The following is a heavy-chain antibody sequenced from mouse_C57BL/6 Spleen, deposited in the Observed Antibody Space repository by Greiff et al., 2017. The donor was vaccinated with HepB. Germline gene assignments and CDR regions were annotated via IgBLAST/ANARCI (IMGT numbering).Heavy chain of an antibody. CDR3: ARGGLGLYFDY. V-gene: IGHV1-82*01. D-gene: IGHD4-1*01. Sequence: VHLVESGPELVKPGASVKISCKASGYAFSSSWMNWVKQRPGKGLEWIGRIYPGDGDTNYNGKFKGKATLTADKSSSTAYMQLSSLTSEDSAVYFCARGGLGLYFDYWGQGTTLTVSS. CDR1: GYAFSSSW. J-gene: IGHJ2*01. CDR2: IYPGDGDT.